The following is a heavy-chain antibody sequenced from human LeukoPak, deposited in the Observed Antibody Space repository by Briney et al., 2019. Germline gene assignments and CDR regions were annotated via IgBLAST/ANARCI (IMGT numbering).Heavy chain of an antibody. J-gene: IGHJ4*02. CDR1: GFTFSSYA. Sequence: GGSLRLSCAASGFTFSSYAMHWVRQAPGKGLEWVAVISYDGSNKYYADSVKGRFTISRDNSKNTLYLQMNSLRAEDTAVYYCARDIGMIVVVNGFDYWGQGTLVTVSS. D-gene: IGHD3-22*01. CDR3: ARDIGMIVVVNGFDY. CDR2: ISYDGSNK. V-gene: IGHV3-30-3*01.